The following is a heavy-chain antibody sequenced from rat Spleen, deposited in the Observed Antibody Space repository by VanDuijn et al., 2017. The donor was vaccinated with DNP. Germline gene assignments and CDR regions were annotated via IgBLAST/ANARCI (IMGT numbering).Heavy chain of an antibody. CDR2: IWNHGGT. V-gene: IGHV2-47*01. CDR3: TSSQFDY. J-gene: IGHJ3*01. Sequence: QVQLKESGPGLVQPSQSLSLTCTVSGLSLTSNSVSWIRQPPGKGLEWMVVIWNHGGTDYNSALKSRLSISRDTSKSQVFLKMNSLQTEDTAIYFCTSSQFDYWGQGTLVTVSS. CDR1: GLSLTSNS.